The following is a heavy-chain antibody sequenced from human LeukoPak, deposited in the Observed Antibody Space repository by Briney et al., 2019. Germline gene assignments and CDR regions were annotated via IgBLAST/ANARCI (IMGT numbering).Heavy chain of an antibody. Sequence: GGSLRLSCAASGFTFTTYAMSWVRQAPGKGLEWVSIISGSGDITSYADSVGGRFTISRDNSKNTLYLQMSSLRADDTAVYYCAKNGDGSRANYHYFDCWGQGALVTVSS. CDR2: ISGSGDIT. J-gene: IGHJ4*02. D-gene: IGHD3-10*01. V-gene: IGHV3-23*01. CDR3: AKNGDGSRANYHYFDC. CDR1: GFTFTTYA.